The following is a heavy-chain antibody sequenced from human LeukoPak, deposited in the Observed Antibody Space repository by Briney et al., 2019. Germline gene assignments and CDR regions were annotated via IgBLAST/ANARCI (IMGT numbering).Heavy chain of an antibody. J-gene: IGHJ4*02. CDR1: GYTFTGYY. CDR2: INPNSGGT. Sequence: ASVKVSCKASGYTFTGYYMHWVRQAPGQGLEWMGWINPNSGGTNYAQQFQGRVTMTRDTSISTAYMELSRLRSDDTAVYYCARGGLSYYDFWSGYSTRPPDKYWGQGTLVTVSS. D-gene: IGHD3-3*01. V-gene: IGHV1-2*02. CDR3: ARGGLSYYDFWSGYSTRPPDKY.